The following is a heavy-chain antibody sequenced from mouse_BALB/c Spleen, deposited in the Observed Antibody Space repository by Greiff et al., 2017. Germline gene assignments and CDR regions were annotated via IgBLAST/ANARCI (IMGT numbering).Heavy chain of an antibody. Sequence: VQRVESGPDLVAPSQSLSITCTVSGFSLTSYGVHWVRQPPGKGLAWLVVIWTDGSTTYNSALKSRLSISKDNSKCQVCLKMNSLQTDDTAMCYCARHGYYRYRPYAMDYWGQGTSVTVSS. V-gene: IGHV2-6-2*01. D-gene: IGHD2-14*01. CDR3: ARHGYYRYRPYAMDY. CDR1: GFSLTSYG. J-gene: IGHJ4*01. CDR2: IWTDGST.